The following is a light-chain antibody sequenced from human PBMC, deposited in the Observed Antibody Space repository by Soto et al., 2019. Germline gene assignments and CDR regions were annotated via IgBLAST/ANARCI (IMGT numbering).Light chain of an antibody. CDR1: SSDVGGYNY. J-gene: IGLJ1*01. CDR2: DVS. CDR3: CSYAGSDTFNYV. V-gene: IGLV2-11*01. Sequence: QSALTQPRSVSGSPGQSVTISCTGTSSDVGGYNYVSWYQQHPGKAPKLMIYDVSKRPSGVPDRFSGSKSGNTASLTISGLQAEDEADYYCCSYAGSDTFNYVFGTGTKVTVL.